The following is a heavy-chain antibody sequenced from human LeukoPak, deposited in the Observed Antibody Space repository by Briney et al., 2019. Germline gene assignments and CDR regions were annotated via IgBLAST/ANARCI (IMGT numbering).Heavy chain of an antibody. Sequence: PSETLSLTCTVSGGSISSSSYYWGWIRQPPGKGLEWIGSIYYSGSTYYNPSLKSRVTISVDTSKNQFSLKLSSVTAADTAVYYCARDADSDDYLDYWGQGALVTVSS. CDR2: IYYSGST. CDR1: GGSISSSSYY. CDR3: ARDADSDDYLDY. V-gene: IGHV4-39*02. D-gene: IGHD1-26*01. J-gene: IGHJ4*02.